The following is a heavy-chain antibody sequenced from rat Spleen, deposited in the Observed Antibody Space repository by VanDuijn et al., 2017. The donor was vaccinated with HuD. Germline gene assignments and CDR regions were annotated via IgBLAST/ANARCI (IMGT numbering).Heavy chain of an antibody. CDR1: GYSITSSYR. CDR2: VNSAGST. J-gene: IGHJ3*01. D-gene: IGHD1-1*01. Sequence: EVHLQESGPGLVKPSQSLSLTCSVTGYSITSSYRWNWIRRFPGNKLEWMGYVNSAGSTTYNPSLRSRISITRDRSKNQFFLQVDSVTTEDTATYYCARSDGTHYYLPFADWGQGTLVTVSS. CDR3: ARSDGTHYYLPFAD. V-gene: IGHV3-3*01.